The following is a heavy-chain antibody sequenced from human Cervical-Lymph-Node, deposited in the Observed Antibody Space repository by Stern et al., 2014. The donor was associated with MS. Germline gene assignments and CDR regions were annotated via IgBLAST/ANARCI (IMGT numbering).Heavy chain of an antibody. V-gene: IGHV3-66*02. CDR2: IYERGSP. Sequence: EEQLVESGGGLVQPGGSLRLSCGGSGFTVSTSYMTWVRQAPGEGLEWVSGIYERGSPYYAESVKGRFTVSRDISKNTLYLQMNSLRAEDTAVYYCAREVSGDFADAWLDPWGQGTLVTVTS. D-gene: IGHD1-26*01. CDR1: GFTVSTSY. J-gene: IGHJ5*02. CDR3: AREVSGDFADAWLDP.